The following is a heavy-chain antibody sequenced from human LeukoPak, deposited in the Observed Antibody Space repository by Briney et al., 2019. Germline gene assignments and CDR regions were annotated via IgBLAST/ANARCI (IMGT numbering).Heavy chain of an antibody. Sequence: PGGSLRPSCAASGFTFSSYSMNWVRQAPGKGLEWVAVISYDGSNKYYADSVKGRFTISTDNSKNTLYLQMNSLRAEDTAVYYCARDAYYDILTGTSSFEYWGQGTLVTVSS. D-gene: IGHD3-9*01. CDR2: ISYDGSNK. CDR1: GFTFSSYS. CDR3: ARDAYYDILTGTSSFEY. V-gene: IGHV3-30*03. J-gene: IGHJ4*02.